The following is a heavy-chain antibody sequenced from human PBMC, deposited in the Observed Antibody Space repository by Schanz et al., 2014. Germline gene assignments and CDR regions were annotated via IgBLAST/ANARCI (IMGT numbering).Heavy chain of an antibody. D-gene: IGHD3-10*01. V-gene: IGHV3-30*18. J-gene: IGHJ5*01. CDR2: VSSDGNND. CDR3: AKQHIGRGVIYLNWFDS. CDR1: GFTFSTHA. Sequence: VQLVETGGGVVQPGRSLRLSCAASGFTFSTHAMHWVRQAPGKGLEWVALVSSDGNNDYYTDSVKGRFTISRDNSKNTVQLQMNSMRAEDTAVEYWAKQHIGRGVIYLNWFDSWGQGTLVTVSS.